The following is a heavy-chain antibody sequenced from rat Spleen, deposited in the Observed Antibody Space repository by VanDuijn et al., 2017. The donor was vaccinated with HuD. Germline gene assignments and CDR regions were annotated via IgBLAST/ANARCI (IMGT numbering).Heavy chain of an antibody. J-gene: IGHJ2*01. CDR2: IHTVGGYT. Sequence: EVQLVESGGGLVQPGRSLKFSCAASGFSFRNFGMAWVRQAPTKGLEWVASIHTVGGYTYYPDSVKGRFTISRDNAKSTLYLQMNSLRSEDTATYYCTRDNNPLGYYFDYWGQGVMVTVSS. D-gene: IGHD1-10*01. CDR3: TRDNNPLGYYFDY. V-gene: IGHV5S23*01. CDR1: GFSFRNFG.